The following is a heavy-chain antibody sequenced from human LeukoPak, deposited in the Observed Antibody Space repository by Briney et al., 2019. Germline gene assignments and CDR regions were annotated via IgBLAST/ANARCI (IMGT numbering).Heavy chain of an antibody. CDR2: TNPDNGNT. V-gene: IGHV1-3*02. CDR3: TPYNY. J-gene: IGHJ4*02. D-gene: IGHD2-21*01. Sequence: ASVKDSCKASGYSFTNHDMHWVRQAPGQRLEWMGYTNPDNGNTKYSQESQGRVAITRDTSASTVYMELYSLTSEDMAVYYCTPYNYWGQGTLVTVSS. CDR1: GYSFTNHD.